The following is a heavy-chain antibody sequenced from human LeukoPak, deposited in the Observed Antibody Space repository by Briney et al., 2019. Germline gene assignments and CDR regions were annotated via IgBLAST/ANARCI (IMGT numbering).Heavy chain of an antibody. V-gene: IGHV4-4*09. J-gene: IGHJ4*02. D-gene: IGHD3-22*01. Sequence: PSETLSLTCIVSGASVTNYYWSWFRQAPGKGLEWIGGMNTGGLTEYNPSLRSRVTMSIHSSKNQASLELTSVTAADTALYYCAREGYDHTGYYLDHWGQGTLVTVSS. CDR1: GASVTNYY. CDR2: MNTGGLT. CDR3: AREGYDHTGYYLDH.